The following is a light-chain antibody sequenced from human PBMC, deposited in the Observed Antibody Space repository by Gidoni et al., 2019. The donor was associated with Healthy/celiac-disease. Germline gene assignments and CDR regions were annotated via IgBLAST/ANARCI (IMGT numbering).Light chain of an antibody. J-gene: IGKJ4*01. CDR2: AAS. CDR3: QQSYSTPLT. CDR1: QSIISY. V-gene: IGKV1-39*01. Sequence: DIQMTQSPSSLSASVGDRVTITCRASQSIISYLNWYQQKPGKAPKLLIYAASSLQSGVPSRFRGSGSGTDFTLTISSLQPEDFATYYCQQSYSTPLTFXGXTKVEIK.